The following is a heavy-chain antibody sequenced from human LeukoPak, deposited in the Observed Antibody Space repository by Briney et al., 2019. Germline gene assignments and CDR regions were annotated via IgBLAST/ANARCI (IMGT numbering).Heavy chain of an antibody. Sequence: GSLRLSCAASGFTFSDYYMSWIRQAPGKGLEWISDISSSGSTIYYADSVRGRFTISRDNAKNSLYLQMNSLRAEDTAVYYCARVGDTAIVTLGFDYWGQGALVTVSS. D-gene: IGHD5-18*01. J-gene: IGHJ4*02. CDR3: ARVGDTAIVTLGFDY. CDR2: ISSSGSTI. CDR1: GFTFSDYY. V-gene: IGHV3-11*04.